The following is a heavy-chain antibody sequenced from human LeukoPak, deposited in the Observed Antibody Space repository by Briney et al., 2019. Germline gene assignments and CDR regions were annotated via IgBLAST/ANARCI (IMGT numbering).Heavy chain of an antibody. D-gene: IGHD1-26*01. J-gene: IGHJ3*02. V-gene: IGHV3-7*01. Sequence: AGGSLRLSCAASGFTFSNYWMNWVRQAPGKGLEWVANIKQDGSEKYYVDSVKGRFTISRDNAKNSLYLQMNSLRAEDTAVYYCAKGHSGSIWGQGTMVTVSS. CDR3: AKGHSGSI. CDR2: IKQDGSEK. CDR1: GFTFSNYW.